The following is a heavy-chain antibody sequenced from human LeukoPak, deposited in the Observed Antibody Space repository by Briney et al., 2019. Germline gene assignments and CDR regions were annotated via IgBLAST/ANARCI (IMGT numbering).Heavy chain of an antibody. Sequence: SETLSLTCAVYGGSFSGYYWSWIRQPPGKGLEWIGEINHSGSTNYNPSLKSRVTISVDTSKNQFSLKLSSVTAADTAVYYCARGDLTYYYGSGSYFDYWGQETLVTVSS. CDR1: GGSFSGYY. CDR2: INHSGST. D-gene: IGHD3-10*01. CDR3: ARGDLTYYYGSGSYFDY. V-gene: IGHV4-34*01. J-gene: IGHJ4*02.